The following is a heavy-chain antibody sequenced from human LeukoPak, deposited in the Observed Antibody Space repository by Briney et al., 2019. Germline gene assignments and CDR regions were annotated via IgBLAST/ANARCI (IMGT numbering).Heavy chain of an antibody. D-gene: IGHD6-13*01. Sequence: SETLSLTCTVSGGSISDYYWSWVRQPPGKGLEWIGYIYYSGSTNYNPSLKSRVTISVDTSKNQFSLKLSSVTAADTAVYYCASSIAAAGDFDYWGQGTLVTVSS. V-gene: IGHV4-59*01. CDR2: IYYSGST. CDR3: ASSIAAAGDFDY. J-gene: IGHJ4*02. CDR1: GGSISDYY.